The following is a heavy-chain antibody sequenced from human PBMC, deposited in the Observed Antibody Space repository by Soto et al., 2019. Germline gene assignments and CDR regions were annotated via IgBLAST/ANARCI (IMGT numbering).Heavy chain of an antibody. D-gene: IGHD6-19*01. Sequence: QVQLVQSGAEVKKPGSSVKVSCKASGGTFSSYAISWVRQAPGQGLEWMGGIIPIFGTANYAKKFQGRVTITAYESTSTAYMALRSLRSEDTAVYYCARGDSSGLYYFDYWCQGTLVAVTS. CDR3: ARGDSSGLYYFDY. CDR1: GGTFSSYA. CDR2: IIPIFGTA. V-gene: IGHV1-69*12. J-gene: IGHJ4*02.